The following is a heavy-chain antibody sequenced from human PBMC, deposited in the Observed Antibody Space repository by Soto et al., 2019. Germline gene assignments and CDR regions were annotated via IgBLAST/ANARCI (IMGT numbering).Heavy chain of an antibody. CDR3: ARGLEYYYYGMDV. CDR1: GYTFTGYY. V-gene: IGHV1-2*04. D-gene: IGHD1-1*01. J-gene: IGHJ6*02. CDR2: INPNSGGT. Sequence: ASVKVSCKASGYTFTGYYMHWVRQAPGQGLEWMGWINPNSGGTNYAQKFQGWVTMTRDTSISTAYMELSRLRSDDTAVYYCARGLEYYYYGMDVWGQGTTVTVSS.